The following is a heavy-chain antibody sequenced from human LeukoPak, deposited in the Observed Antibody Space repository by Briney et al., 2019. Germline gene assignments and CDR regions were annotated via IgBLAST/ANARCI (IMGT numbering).Heavy chain of an antibody. V-gene: IGHV3-21*06. CDR2: ISSSGTFI. D-gene: IGHD3-22*01. CDR1: GFTFSTYT. Sequence: PGGSLRLSCAASGFTFSTYTMNWVRQAPGMGLEWVSSISSSGTFIYYADSVKGRFTISRDNAKNSLFLQMNTLRAEDTAVYYCARDRGYYYDSRGTSGDDAFDIWGQGTMVTVSS. J-gene: IGHJ3*02. CDR3: ARDRGYYYDSRGTSGDDAFDI.